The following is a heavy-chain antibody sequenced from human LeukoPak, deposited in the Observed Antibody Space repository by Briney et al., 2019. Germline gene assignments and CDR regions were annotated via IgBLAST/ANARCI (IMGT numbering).Heavy chain of an antibody. V-gene: IGHV3-21*01. Sequence: GGSLELSCAASGFTFNIYTMHWVGRAPGNGLEGVSSISSAGTAIHYADLVKGRFTISRDNAKNSLYLQMNSLRADDTAMYSCAREIYSNHADAFDVWGRGTVVTVSS. CDR3: AREIYSNHADAFDV. CDR1: GFTFNIYT. D-gene: IGHD4-11*01. J-gene: IGHJ3*01. CDR2: ISSAGTAI.